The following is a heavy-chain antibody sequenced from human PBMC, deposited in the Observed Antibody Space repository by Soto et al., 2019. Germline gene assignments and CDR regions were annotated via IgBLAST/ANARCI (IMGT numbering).Heavy chain of an antibody. Sequence: GGSLRLSCAASGFTFSSYSMNWVRQAPGKGLEWVSYISSSSSTIYYADSVKGRFTISRDNARNTVSLQMSSLRAEDTAIYYCARGDRGGFDLWGHGTMVTVS. J-gene: IGHJ3*01. V-gene: IGHV3-48*04. CDR1: GFTFSSYS. D-gene: IGHD3-10*01. CDR2: ISSSSSTI. CDR3: ARGDRGGFDL.